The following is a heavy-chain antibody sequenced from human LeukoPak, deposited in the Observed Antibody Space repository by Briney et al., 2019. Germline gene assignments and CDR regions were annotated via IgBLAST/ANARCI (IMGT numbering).Heavy chain of an antibody. CDR2: INPSGGST. D-gene: IGHD3-10*01. V-gene: IGHV1-46*01. Sequence: ASVKVSCKASGYTFTCYYIHWVRQAPGQGLEWMGLINPSGGSTNYAQKFQGRVTMTRDTSTSTVYMELSSLRSEDTAVYYCARGPRITLIRGGQWYYYMDVWGKGTTVTISS. CDR1: GYTFTCYY. CDR3: ARGPRITLIRGGQWYYYMDV. J-gene: IGHJ6*03.